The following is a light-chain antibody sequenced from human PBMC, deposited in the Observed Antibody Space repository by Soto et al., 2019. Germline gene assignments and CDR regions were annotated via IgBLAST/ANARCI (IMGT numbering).Light chain of an antibody. V-gene: IGKV1-5*03. CDR2: KAS. Sequence: DIQMTQSPSTLSASVGDRVTITCRASQSINSRLAWYQQKPGKAPKLLIYKASSLESGVPSRFSGSGSGTEFTLTISSLQPDDFATSYCQQYNNYWTFGQGTKVEIK. CDR3: QQYNNYWT. CDR1: QSINSR. J-gene: IGKJ1*01.